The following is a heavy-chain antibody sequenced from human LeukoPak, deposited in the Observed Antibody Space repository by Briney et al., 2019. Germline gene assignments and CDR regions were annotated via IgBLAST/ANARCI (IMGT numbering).Heavy chain of an antibody. CDR3: ARVLLGYCSSRSCPGAFDI. CDR1: GYTFTGYY. V-gene: IGHV1-2*02. J-gene: IGHJ3*02. Sequence: ASVKVSCKASGYTFTGYYIHWVRQAPGQGLEWMGWINPNSGGTNYAQKFQGRVTMTRDTSISTAYMELSRLRSDDTAVYYCARVLLGYCSSRSCPGAFDIWGQGTMVTVS. CDR2: INPNSGGT. D-gene: IGHD2-2*01.